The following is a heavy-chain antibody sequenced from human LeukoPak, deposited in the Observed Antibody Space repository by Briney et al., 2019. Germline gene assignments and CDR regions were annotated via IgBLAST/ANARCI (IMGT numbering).Heavy chain of an antibody. CDR1: GFTFSSYA. J-gene: IGHJ4*02. V-gene: IGHV3-23*01. CDR2: ISGSGGST. D-gene: IGHD1-1*01. Sequence: PGGSLRLSCAASGFTFSSYAMSWVRQAPGKGLEWVSAISGSGGSTYYADSVKGRSTISRDNSKNTLYLQMNSLRAEDTAVYYCAKDMGYTPYGYFDYWGQGTLVTVSS. CDR3: AKDMGYTPYGYFDY.